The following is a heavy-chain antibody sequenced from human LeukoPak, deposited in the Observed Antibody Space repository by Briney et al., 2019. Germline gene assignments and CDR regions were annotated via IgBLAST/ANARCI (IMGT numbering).Heavy chain of an antibody. CDR2: IRSKTNNYAT. D-gene: IGHD1-7*01. J-gene: IGHJ4*02. Sequence: GGSLTLSCAASGFTFSGSALHWVRQASGKGLEWIGRIRSKTNNYATTYAAGVTGRLTMSRDDAEKEGNVQINSEKTEDTAVYYCTRLSGDNWNYGGNFDSWGQGTLVTVSS. V-gene: IGHV3-73*01. CDR3: TRLSGDNWNYGGNFDS. CDR1: GFTFSGSA.